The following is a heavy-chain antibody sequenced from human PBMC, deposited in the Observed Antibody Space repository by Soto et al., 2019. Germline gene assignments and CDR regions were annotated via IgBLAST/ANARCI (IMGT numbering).Heavy chain of an antibody. V-gene: IGHV5-10-1*01. CDR3: ASSPIVVVPAAKRGAGYGMDV. CDR2: IDPSDSYT. CDR1: GYSFTSYW. D-gene: IGHD2-2*01. Sequence: PGESLKISCKGPGYSFTSYWISWVRQMPGKGLEWLGRIDPSDSYTNYSPSFQGHVTISADKSISTAYLQWSSLKASDTAMYYCASSPIVVVPAAKRGAGYGMDVWGQGTSVTVSS. J-gene: IGHJ6*02.